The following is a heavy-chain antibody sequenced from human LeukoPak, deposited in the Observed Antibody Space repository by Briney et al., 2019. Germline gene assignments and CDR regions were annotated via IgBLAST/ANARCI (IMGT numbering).Heavy chain of an antibody. V-gene: IGHV1-18*01. D-gene: IGHD2-21*02. Sequence: ASVKVSFKASGYTFTIYGISWVRQAPGQGLEWMGWIRAYNGNTNYAQKLQGRVTITTDTSTSTAYMELRSLRSDDTAVYYCGARGRVVTDSYFDYWGQGTLVTVSS. J-gene: IGHJ4*02. CDR2: IRAYNGNT. CDR3: GARGRVVTDSYFDY. CDR1: GYTFTIYG.